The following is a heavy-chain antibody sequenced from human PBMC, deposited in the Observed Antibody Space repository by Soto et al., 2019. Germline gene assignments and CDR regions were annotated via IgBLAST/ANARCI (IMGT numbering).Heavy chain of an antibody. Sequence: QVRLQQSGPGLVKPSQTISLTCAISGDSVSSDRAAWNLIRQSPSRGLEWLGRTFYRSKWYHDFALYVRGRITIAPDTSKNQFSLQLNSVTPEKTDVYYCARDWYGYDFDYWGQGTLVTVSS. V-gene: IGHV6-1*01. CDR3: ARDWYGYDFDY. CDR1: GDSVSSDRAA. J-gene: IGHJ4*02. CDR2: TFYRSKWYH. D-gene: IGHD6-13*01.